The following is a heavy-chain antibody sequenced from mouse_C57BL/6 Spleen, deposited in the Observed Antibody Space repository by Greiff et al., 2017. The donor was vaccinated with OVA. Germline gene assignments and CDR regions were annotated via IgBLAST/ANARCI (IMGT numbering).Heavy chain of an antibody. CDR2: INPYNGGT. V-gene: IGHV1-19*01. J-gene: IGHJ4*01. D-gene: IGHD1-1*01. CDR1: GYTFTDYY. CDR3: ASGVTTVVAPYAMDY. Sequence: EVKLMESGPVLVKPGASVKMSCKASGYTFTDYYMNWVKQSHGKSLEWIGVINPYNGGTSYNQKFKGKATLTVDKSSSTAYMELNSLTSEDSAVYYCASGVTTVVAPYAMDYWGQGTSVTVSS.